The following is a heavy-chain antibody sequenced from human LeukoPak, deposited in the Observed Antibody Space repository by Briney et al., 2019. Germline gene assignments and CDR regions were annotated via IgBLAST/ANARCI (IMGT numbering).Heavy chain of an antibody. CDR3: ARSYYDILTGSLPPNWFDP. Sequence: ASVKVSCKASGYTFTSYGISWVRQAPGQGLEWMGWISAYNGNTNYAQKLQGRVTMTTDTSTSTAYMELRSLRSDDTAVYYCARSYYDILTGSLPPNWFDPWGQGTLVTVSS. D-gene: IGHD3-9*01. V-gene: IGHV1-18*01. CDR1: GYTFTSYG. CDR2: ISAYNGNT. J-gene: IGHJ5*02.